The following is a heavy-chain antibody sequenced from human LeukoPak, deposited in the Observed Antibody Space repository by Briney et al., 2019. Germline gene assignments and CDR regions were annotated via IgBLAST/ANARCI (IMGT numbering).Heavy chain of an antibody. V-gene: IGHV4-34*01. CDR1: GGSFSGYY. Sequence: SETLSLTCAVYGGSFSGYYWSWIRQPPGKGLEWIGEINHSGSTNYNPSLKSRVTISVDTSKNQFSLKLSCVTAADAAVYYCATCVVQLERRRNWFDPWGQGTLVTVSS. D-gene: IGHD1-1*01. CDR3: ATCVVQLERRRNWFDP. CDR2: INHSGST. J-gene: IGHJ5*02.